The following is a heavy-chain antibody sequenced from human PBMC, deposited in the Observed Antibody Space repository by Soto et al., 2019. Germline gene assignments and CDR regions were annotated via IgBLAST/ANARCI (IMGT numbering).Heavy chain of an antibody. CDR3: ARMYYDILTGRYRGIDP. CDR2: ISSSSSTI. J-gene: IGHJ5*02. V-gene: IGHV3-48*02. Sequence: PGGSLRLSCAASGFTFSSYSMNWVRQAPGKGLEWVSYISSSSSTIYYADSVKGRFTISRDNAKNSLYLQMNSLRDEDTAVYYCARMYYDILTGRYRGIDPWGQGTLVTVSS. D-gene: IGHD3-9*01. CDR1: GFTFSSYS.